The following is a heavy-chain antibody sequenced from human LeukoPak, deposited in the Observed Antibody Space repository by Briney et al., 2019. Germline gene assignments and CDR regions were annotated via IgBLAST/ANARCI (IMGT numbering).Heavy chain of an antibody. J-gene: IGHJ5*02. V-gene: IGHV4-39*01. D-gene: IGHD3-9*01. CDR1: GGSISSSSYY. CDR3: ASGIRLRYFDWLSHNWFDP. Sequence: SETLSLTCTVSGGSISSSSYYWGWIRQPPGTGLEWIGSIYYSGSTYYNPSLKSRVTISVDTSKNQFSLKLSSVTAADTAVYYCASGIRLRYFDWLSHNWFDPWGQGTLVTVSS. CDR2: IYYSGST.